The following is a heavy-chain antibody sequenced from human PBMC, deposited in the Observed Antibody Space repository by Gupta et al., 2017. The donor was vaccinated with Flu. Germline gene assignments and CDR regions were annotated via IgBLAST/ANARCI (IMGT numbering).Heavy chain of an antibody. J-gene: IGHJ4*02. V-gene: IGHV1-18*01. CDR3: ARDHDSSAWYELDY. Sequence: QVQLVQSGAEVKKPGTSVKVSCKGSGYTFITHGINWVRQAPGQGLEWLGWIGAYSANTNYAHNFRGRVTMTTDPSTSTVYMELRSLRYDDTAVYYCARDHDSSAWYELDYWGQGTLVTVSS. D-gene: IGHD6-19*01. CDR2: IGAYSANT. CDR1: GYTFITHG.